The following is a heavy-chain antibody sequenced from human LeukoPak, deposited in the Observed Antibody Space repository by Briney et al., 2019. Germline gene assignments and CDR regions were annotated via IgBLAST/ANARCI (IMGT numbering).Heavy chain of an antibody. J-gene: IGHJ6*03. CDR1: GGSISSYY. V-gene: IGHV4-59*01. CDR2: IYYSGRT. CDR3: ARDFSGYDSYYMDV. Sequence: SETLSLTCTVSGGSISSYYWSWIRQPPGKGLEWIGYIYYSGRTNYNPSLKSRVTISVDTSKNQFSLKLSSVAAADTAVYYCARDFSGYDSYYMDVWGKGTTVTVSS. D-gene: IGHD5-12*01.